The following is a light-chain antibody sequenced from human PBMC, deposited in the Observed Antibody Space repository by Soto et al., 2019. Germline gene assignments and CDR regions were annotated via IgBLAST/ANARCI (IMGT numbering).Light chain of an antibody. CDR2: AAS. J-gene: IGKJ2*01. CDR1: QSLNSGY. CDR3: QQYGSSPYT. V-gene: IGKV3-20*01. Sequence: EIVLTQSPGTLSLSPGERATLSCRAIQSLNSGYLAWYQQKPGQAPRLLIYAASSRATDIPDRFSGSGSGTDFILTISRLEPEDFAVYYCQQYGSSPYTFGQGTKVDIK.